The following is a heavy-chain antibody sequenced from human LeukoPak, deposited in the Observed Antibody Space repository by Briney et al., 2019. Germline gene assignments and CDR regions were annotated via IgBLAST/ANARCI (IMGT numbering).Heavy chain of an antibody. CDR3: VRDLT. CDR1: GFTFSSNH. Sequence: GGSLRLSCAASGFTFSSNHMTWVRQAPGKGLEWVSVIYSGGSTYYADSVKGRFIISRDNSKNTLSLQMNSLRAEDTAVYYCVRDLTWGPGTLVTVSS. V-gene: IGHV3-53*01. CDR2: IYSGGST. J-gene: IGHJ5*02.